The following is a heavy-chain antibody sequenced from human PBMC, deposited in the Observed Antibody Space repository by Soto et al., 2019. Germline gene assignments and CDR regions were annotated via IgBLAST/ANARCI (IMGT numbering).Heavy chain of an antibody. J-gene: IGHJ5*02. V-gene: IGHV3-21*01. CDR1: GFTFSSYS. D-gene: IGHD3-9*01. CDR2: ISSSSSYI. Sequence: ESGGGLVKPGGSLRLSCAASGFTFSSYSMNWVRQAPGKGLEWVSSISSSSSYIYYADSVKGRFTISRDNAKNSLYLQMNSLRAEDTAVYYCARDNMDDILTGYYKGNWFDPWGQGTLVTVSS. CDR3: ARDNMDDILTGYYKGNWFDP.